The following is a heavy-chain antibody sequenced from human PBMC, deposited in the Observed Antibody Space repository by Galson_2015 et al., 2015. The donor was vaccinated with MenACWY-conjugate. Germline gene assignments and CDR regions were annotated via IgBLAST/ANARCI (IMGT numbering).Heavy chain of an antibody. CDR3: ARGSKTYPAYCGGDYYH. CDR1: GFSFNAYS. CDR2: IGTKDTEM. V-gene: IGHV3-48*02. J-gene: IGHJ5*02. Sequence: SLRLSCAASGFSFNAYSMNWVRQAPGKGLEWVSWIGTKDTEMQYMDSAKGRFSISRDNAKNSLYLEMNSLRDEDTAVYYCARGSKTYPAYCGGDYYHWGRGTLVTVSS. D-gene: IGHD2-21*02.